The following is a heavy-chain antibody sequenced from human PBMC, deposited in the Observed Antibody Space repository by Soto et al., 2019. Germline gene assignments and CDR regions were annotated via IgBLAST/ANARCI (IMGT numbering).Heavy chain of an antibody. CDR2: IIPLFDTA. CDR3: ARSPILVGVTTYKNFFDT. D-gene: IGHD4-4*01. CDR1: GGTISNSV. J-gene: IGHJ4*02. Sequence: APVEVSCKASGGTISNSVISWVRQAPGHGLEWMGGIIPLFDTANYAQKFQGRVRIIADKPTTTAYMELSSLRSDDTAIYYCARSPILVGVTTYKNFFDTWGKGTLV. V-gene: IGHV1-69*06.